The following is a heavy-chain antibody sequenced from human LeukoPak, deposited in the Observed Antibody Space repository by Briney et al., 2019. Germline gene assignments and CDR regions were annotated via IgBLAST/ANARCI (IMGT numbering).Heavy chain of an antibody. V-gene: IGHV1-69*06. Sequence: SVKVSCKASGGTFSNYAISWVRQAPGQGLEWMGGIIPIFGTANYAQKFRGRVTITADKSTRTAYMELSSLRSEDTAVYYCARVTREAARYWYFDLWGRGTLVTVSS. CDR3: ARVTREAARYWYFDL. CDR1: GGTFSNYA. CDR2: IIPIFGTA. J-gene: IGHJ2*01. D-gene: IGHD6-6*01.